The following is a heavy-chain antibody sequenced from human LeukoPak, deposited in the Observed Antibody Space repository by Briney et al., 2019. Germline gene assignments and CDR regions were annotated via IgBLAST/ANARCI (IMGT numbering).Heavy chain of an antibody. V-gene: IGHV4-34*01. D-gene: IGHD3-16*02. J-gene: IGHJ4*02. CDR1: GVSFSGYY. Sequence: SETLSLTCAVYGVSFSGYYWSWIRQPPGKGLEWIGEINHSGSTNYNPSLKSRVTISVDTSKNQFFLKLSSVTAADTAVYYCARLGGYHDPPDYWGQGTLVTVSS. CDR3: ARLGGYHDPPDY. CDR2: INHSGST.